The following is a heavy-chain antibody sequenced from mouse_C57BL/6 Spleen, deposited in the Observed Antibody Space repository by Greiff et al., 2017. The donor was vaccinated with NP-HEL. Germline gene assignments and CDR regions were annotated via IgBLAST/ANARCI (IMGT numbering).Heavy chain of an antibody. J-gene: IGHJ3*01. CDR1: GYTFTSYW. D-gene: IGHD2-5*01. CDR3: ARGPYSNYVLAWFAY. Sequence: QVQLQQPGTELVKPGASVKLSCKASGYTFTSYWMHWVKQRPGQGLEWIGNINPSNGGTNYNEKFKSKATLTVDKSSSTAYMQLSSLTSEDSAVYYCARGPYSNYVLAWFAYWGQGTLVTVSA. V-gene: IGHV1-53*01. CDR2: INPSNGGT.